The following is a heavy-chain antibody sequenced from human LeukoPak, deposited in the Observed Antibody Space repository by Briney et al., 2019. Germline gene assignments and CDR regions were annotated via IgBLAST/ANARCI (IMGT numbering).Heavy chain of an antibody. CDR3: ARSIAADATTFGY. J-gene: IGHJ4*02. CDR1: GFTFSDYY. CDR2: IRSSDSTI. D-gene: IGHD6-25*01. Sequence: GGSLRLSCAASGFTFSDYYMSWIRQAPGKGLEWVSYIRSSDSTIYYADSVKGRFTISRDNAKNSLYLQMNSLRAEDTAVYYCARSIAADATTFGYWGQGTLVTVSS. V-gene: IGHV3-11*01.